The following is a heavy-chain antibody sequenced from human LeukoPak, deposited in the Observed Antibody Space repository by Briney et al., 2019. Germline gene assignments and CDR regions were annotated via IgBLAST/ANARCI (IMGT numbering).Heavy chain of an antibody. Sequence: ESGPTLVKPTQTLTLTCTFSGFSLSTSGVGVGWIRQPPGKALEWLALIYWDDDKRYSPSLKSRLTITKDTSKNQVVLTMTNMDPVDTATYCCAHRLPGTGTTHAFDIWGQGTMVTVSS. J-gene: IGHJ3*02. CDR2: IYWDDDK. D-gene: IGHD1-7*01. V-gene: IGHV2-5*02. CDR3: AHRLPGTGTTHAFDI. CDR1: GFSLSTSGVG.